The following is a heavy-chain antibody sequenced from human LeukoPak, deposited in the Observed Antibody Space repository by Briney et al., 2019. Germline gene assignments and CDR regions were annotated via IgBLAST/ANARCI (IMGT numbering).Heavy chain of an antibody. V-gene: IGHV1-2*02. D-gene: IGHD3-10*01. J-gene: IGHJ4*02. Sequence: ASVKVSCKASGYTFTDYYIHWVRQAPGQGPEWMGWINPNSGGTKYAQNFQGRVTMTRDTSITTAYMELSRLTSDDTAMYYCARDAGSSGILSHWGQGTLVTVSS. CDR3: ARDAGSSGILSH. CDR2: INPNSGGT. CDR1: GYTFTDYY.